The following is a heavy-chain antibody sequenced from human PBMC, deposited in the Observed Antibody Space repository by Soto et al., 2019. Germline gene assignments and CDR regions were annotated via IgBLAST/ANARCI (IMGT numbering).Heavy chain of an antibody. CDR2: IRNKVNSYTT. CDR3: ARAQPYRGSYSLDY. CDR1: GFTFSDHY. Sequence: PGGSLRLSCAASGFTFSDHYVDWVRQAPGKGLEWVGRIRNKVNSYTTEYAASVKGRFIISRDDPKNSLYLQMNSLKTEDTAVYYCARAQPYRGSYSLDYWGQGTLVTVSS. J-gene: IGHJ4*02. V-gene: IGHV3-72*01. D-gene: IGHD1-26*01.